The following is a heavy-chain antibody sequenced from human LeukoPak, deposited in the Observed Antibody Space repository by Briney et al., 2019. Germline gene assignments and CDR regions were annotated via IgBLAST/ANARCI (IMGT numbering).Heavy chain of an antibody. J-gene: IGHJ4*02. V-gene: IGHV1-69*04. CDR3: ARLPDPDSDYFDY. D-gene: IGHD2-15*01. CDR1: GGTFSSYA. Sequence: SVKVSRKASGGTFSSYAISWVRQAPGQGLEWMGRIIPILGIANYAQKFQGRVTITADKSTSTAYMELSSLRSEDTAVYYCARLPDPDSDYFDYWGQGTLVTVSS. CDR2: IIPILGIA.